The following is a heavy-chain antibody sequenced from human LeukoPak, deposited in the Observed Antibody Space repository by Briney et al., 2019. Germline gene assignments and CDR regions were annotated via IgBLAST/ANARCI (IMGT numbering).Heavy chain of an antibody. J-gene: IGHJ3*02. Sequence: GESLKISCKGSGYSFTTYWIGWVRQMPGKGLEYMGIINPGDSDTRYSPSFQGQVTISVDKSISTAYLQWRSLQASDTAMYYCASPRVGASAFDIWGKGTLVTVSS. D-gene: IGHD1-26*01. CDR1: GYSFTTYW. V-gene: IGHV5-51*01. CDR2: INPGDSDT. CDR3: ASPRVGASAFDI.